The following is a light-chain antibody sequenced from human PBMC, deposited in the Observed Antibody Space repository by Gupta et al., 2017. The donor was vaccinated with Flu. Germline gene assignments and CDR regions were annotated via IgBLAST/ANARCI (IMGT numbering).Light chain of an antibody. V-gene: IGKV2-30*01. Sequence: DAVMTQSPLSLPVTLGQPASISCRSSESLVYSDGDSYVSWFHQRPVQSPRRLIYKASNRDSGVPDRISGSGSGTDFTLTISRLDAEDVGVYYCMHSTRWPWTFGQGTKVEI. CDR1: ESLVYSDGDSY. J-gene: IGKJ1*01. CDR2: KAS. CDR3: MHSTRWPWT.